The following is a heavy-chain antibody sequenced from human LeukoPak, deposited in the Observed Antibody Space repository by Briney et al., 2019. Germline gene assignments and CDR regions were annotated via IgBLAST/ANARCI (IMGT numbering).Heavy chain of an antibody. D-gene: IGHD2-15*01. CDR3: ARGALASVSGWFDP. V-gene: IGHV4-59*01. J-gene: IGHJ5*02. CDR2: IFYSGST. CDR1: GGSIINYY. Sequence: SETLSLTCTASGGSIINYYWSWIRQPPGKGLEWIGYIFYSGSTNYNPSLKSRVTMSVDTSKNQFSLKLSSVTAADTAVYYCARGALASVSGWFDPWGQGTLVTVSS.